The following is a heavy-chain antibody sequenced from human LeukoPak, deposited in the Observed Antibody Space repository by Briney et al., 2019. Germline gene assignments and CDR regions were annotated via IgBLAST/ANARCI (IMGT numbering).Heavy chain of an antibody. J-gene: IGHJ4*02. CDR2: IYYSGST. V-gene: IGHV4-59*01. CDR1: GGSISSYY. CDR3: AREKGPTSGYGY. D-gene: IGHD2-2*01. Sequence: SETLSLTCTVSGGSISSYYWSWIRQPPGKGLEWIGYIYYSGSTNYNPSLKSRVTISVDTSKNQFSLKLSSVTAADTAVYYCAREKGPTSGYGYWGQGTLVTVSS.